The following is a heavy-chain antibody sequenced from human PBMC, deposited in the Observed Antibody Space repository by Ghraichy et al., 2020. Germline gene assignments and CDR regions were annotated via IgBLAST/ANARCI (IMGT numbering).Heavy chain of an antibody. D-gene: IGHD3-22*01. CDR3: GGGLSGYPYYFAMDV. CDR2: IYNDGST. V-gene: IGHV3-53*01. Sequence: GGSLRLSCAASGFTVSGNYMSWVRQAPGKGLEWVSVIYNDGSTYYAESVKGRFTISRDNSKNTLYLQMNSLRAEDTAVYYCGGGLSGYPYYFAMDVWGLGTTVTVSS. J-gene: IGHJ6*02. CDR1: GFTVSGNY.